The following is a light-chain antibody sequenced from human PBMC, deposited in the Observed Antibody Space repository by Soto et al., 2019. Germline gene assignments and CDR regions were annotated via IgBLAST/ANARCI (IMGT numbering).Light chain of an antibody. CDR2: EVS. V-gene: IGLV2-14*01. Sequence: QSALTQPASVSGSPGQSITIPCTGTSSDVGGYNYVSWYQHHPGKAPKLLIYEVSNRPSGVSNRFSGSKCGNTASLTISGLQAEDEADYYCSSYTSSSTLYVFGTGTKVTVL. CDR3: SSYTSSSTLYV. J-gene: IGLJ1*01. CDR1: SSDVGGYNY.